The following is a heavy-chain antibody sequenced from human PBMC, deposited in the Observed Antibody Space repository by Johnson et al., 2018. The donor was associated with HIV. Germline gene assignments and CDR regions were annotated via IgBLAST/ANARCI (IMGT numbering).Heavy chain of an antibody. J-gene: IGHJ3*02. CDR3: ARAREKRLLQDGAFDI. CDR1: AFTFSTYG. Sequence: QVQLMESGGGVVQPGRSLRLSCAASAFTFSTYGMHWVRQAPGKGLEWVAVISYDGSNKYYADSVKGRFTISRDSSKNTLYLQMNSLRAEDTAVYYCARAREKRLLQDGAFDIWGQGTMVTVSS. D-gene: IGHD5-24*01. CDR2: ISYDGSNK. V-gene: IGHV3-30*19.